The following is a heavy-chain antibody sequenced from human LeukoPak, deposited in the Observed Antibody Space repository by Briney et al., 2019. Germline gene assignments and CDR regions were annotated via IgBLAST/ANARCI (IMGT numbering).Heavy chain of an antibody. D-gene: IGHD3-10*01. CDR2: IYYSGST. Sequence: SETLSLTCTVSGGSISSYYWSWIRQPPGKGLEWIGYIYYSGSTNYNPSLKSRVTISVDTSKNQFSLKLSSVTAADTAVYYCARVRGVGDYYYYMDVWGKGTTVTVSS. CDR1: GGSISSYY. J-gene: IGHJ6*03. V-gene: IGHV4-59*01. CDR3: ARVRGVGDYYYYMDV.